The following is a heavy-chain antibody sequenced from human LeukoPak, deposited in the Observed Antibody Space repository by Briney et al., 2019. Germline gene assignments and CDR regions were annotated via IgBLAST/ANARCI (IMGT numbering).Heavy chain of an antibody. CDR1: GFTFSSYS. V-gene: IGHV3-21*01. J-gene: IGHJ4*02. D-gene: IGHD3/OR15-3a*01. Sequence: PGGSLRLSCAASGFTFSSYSMNWVRQAPGKGLEWVSSISSSSYIYYADSVKGRFTISRDNAKNSLYLQMNSLRAEDTAVYYCARVRSAGDWDDYWGQGTLVTVSS. CDR2: ISSSSYI. CDR3: ARVRSAGDWDDY.